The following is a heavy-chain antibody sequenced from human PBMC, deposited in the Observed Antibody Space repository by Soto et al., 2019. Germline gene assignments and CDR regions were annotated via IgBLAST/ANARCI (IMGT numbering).Heavy chain of an antibody. J-gene: IGHJ6*03. CDR3: ARSLYGDYGHYYYYYMDV. D-gene: IGHD4-17*01. CDR2: ISSSGSTI. V-gene: IGHV3-11*01. CDR1: GFTFSDYY. Sequence: GGSLRLSCAASGFTFSDYYMSWIRQAPGKGLEWVSYISSSGSTIYYADSVKGRFTISRDNAKNSLYLQMNSLRAEDTAVYYCARSLYGDYGHYYYYYMDVWGKGTTVTVSS.